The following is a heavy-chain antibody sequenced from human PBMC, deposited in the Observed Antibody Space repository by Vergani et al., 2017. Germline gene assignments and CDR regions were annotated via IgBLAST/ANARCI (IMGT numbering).Heavy chain of an antibody. V-gene: IGHV4-39*01. D-gene: IGHD5-18*01. CDR2: IYYSGST. Sequence: QVQLQESGPGLVKPSETLSLTCTVSGGSISSSSYYWGWIRQPPGKGLEWIGSIYYSGSTYYNPSLKSRVTISVDTSKNQFSLKLSSVTAADTAVYYCASIPRGYSYGLDAFDIWGQGTMVTVSS. J-gene: IGHJ3*02. CDR3: ASIPRGYSYGLDAFDI. CDR1: GGSISSSSYY.